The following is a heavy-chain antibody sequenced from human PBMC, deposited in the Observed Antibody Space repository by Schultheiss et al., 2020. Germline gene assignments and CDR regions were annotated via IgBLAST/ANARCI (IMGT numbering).Heavy chain of an antibody. Sequence: GGSLRLSCAASGFTFSSYSMNWVRKAPGKGLEWVSSISSSSSYIYYADSVKGRFTISRDNAKNSLYLQMNSLRAEDTAVYYCARAPSSIVVVVAATPYFDYWGQGTLVNGYS. CDR1: GFTFSSYS. CDR2: ISSSSSYI. J-gene: IGHJ4*02. V-gene: IGHV3-21*01. D-gene: IGHD2-15*01. CDR3: ARAPSSIVVVVAATPYFDY.